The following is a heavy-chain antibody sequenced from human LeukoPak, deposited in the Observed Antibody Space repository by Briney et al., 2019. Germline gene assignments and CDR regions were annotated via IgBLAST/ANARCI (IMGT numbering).Heavy chain of an antibody. CDR1: GDSISSPNYY. CDR3: ARDQTYSGSGIYTYFDY. J-gene: IGHJ4*02. V-gene: IGHV4-39*07. CDR2: IFHSGST. Sequence: SETLSLTCTVSGDSISSPNYYWGWIRQPPGKGLEWIGSIFHSGSTFYNPSLKGRVTVSVDTSKNQFSLKLTSVTAADTAVYYCARDQTYSGSGIYTYFDYWGQGILVTVSS. D-gene: IGHD3-10*01.